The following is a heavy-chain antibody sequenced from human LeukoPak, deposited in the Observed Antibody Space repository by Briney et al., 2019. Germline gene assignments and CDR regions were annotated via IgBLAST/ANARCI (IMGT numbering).Heavy chain of an antibody. CDR3: ARDRRARNAGRWSLDP. CDR1: GYTFTGYY. D-gene: IGHD6-13*01. Sequence: ASVKVSCKASGYTFTGYYMHWVGQAPGQGLEGMGWINPNSGGTNYAQKFQGRVTMTRDTSISTAYMELGRLRSDDTAVYYCARDRRARNAGRWSLDPWGQGTLVTVSS. V-gene: IGHV1-2*02. CDR2: INPNSGGT. J-gene: IGHJ5*02.